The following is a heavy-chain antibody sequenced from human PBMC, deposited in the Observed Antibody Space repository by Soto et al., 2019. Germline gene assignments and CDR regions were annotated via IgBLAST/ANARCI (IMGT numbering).Heavy chain of an antibody. D-gene: IGHD3-16*01. CDR3: VREGDSRDGFGGWFDS. CDR2: IYYSGTT. CDR1: GGSLTNFY. J-gene: IGHJ5*01. V-gene: IGHV4-59*01. Sequence: SETLSRTCTVSGGSLTNFYWSWIRQSPGKGLEWIGFIYYSGTTNYNPSLKSRVTMSIDTSKNQFSLKLNSVTASDTAVYYCVREGDSRDGFGGWFDSWGQGALVPVSS.